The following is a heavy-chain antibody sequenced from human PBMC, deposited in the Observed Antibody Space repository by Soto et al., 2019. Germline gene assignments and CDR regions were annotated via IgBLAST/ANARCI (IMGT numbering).Heavy chain of an antibody. D-gene: IGHD2-21*01. CDR1: GGTFSSYA. V-gene: IGHV1-69*12. J-gene: IGHJ3*02. CDR3: ASGVVVVPLPHAFDI. CDR2: IIPIFGTA. Sequence: QVQLVQSGAEVKKPGSSVKVSCKASGGTFSSYAISWVRQAPGQGLEWMGGIIPIFGTANYARKFQGRVTITADESTRTASMELSSLRSENTAVYYCASGVVVVPLPHAFDIWGEGTMVTVSS.